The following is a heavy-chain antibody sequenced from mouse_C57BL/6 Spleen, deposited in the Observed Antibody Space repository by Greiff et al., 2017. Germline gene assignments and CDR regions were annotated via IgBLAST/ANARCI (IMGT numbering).Heavy chain of an antibody. V-gene: IGHV5-9-1*02. CDR1: GFTFSSYA. CDR2: ISSGGDYI. J-gene: IGHJ3*01. D-gene: IGHD2-3*01. CDR3: TRDGSWFAY. Sequence: EVKVVESGEGLVKPGGSLKLSCAASGFTFSSYAMSWVRQTPEKRLEWVAYISSGGDYIYYADTVKGRFTISRDNARNTLYLQMSSLKSEDTAMYYCTRDGSWFAYWGQGTLVTVSA.